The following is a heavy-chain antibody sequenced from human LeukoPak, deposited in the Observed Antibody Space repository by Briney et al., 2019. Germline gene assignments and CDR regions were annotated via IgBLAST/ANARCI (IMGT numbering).Heavy chain of an antibody. Sequence: PAESLSLTCAVYGGSFSGYYWSWISQPPGRWLEWIGAVIHSGSTNYNPTLKSRVTISVDTSQNQFSLKLSSVTAADTAVYYCASTRVVVVPAAMHRFDPWGQGTLVTVSS. CDR2: VIHSGST. D-gene: IGHD2-2*01. V-gene: IGHV4-34*12. J-gene: IGHJ5*02. CDR3: ASTRVVVVPAAMHRFDP. CDR1: GGSFSGYY.